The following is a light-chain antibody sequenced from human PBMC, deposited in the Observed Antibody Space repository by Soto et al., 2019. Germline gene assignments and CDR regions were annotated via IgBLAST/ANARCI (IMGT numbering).Light chain of an antibody. Sequence: DIQMTQSPSSLSTSVGERVTITCRASQSISTYLNWYQQKPGKAPKLLIYDASGLYSGVPSRFSGSGSETDFTLTISSLQPEDFATYYCQQTYSTPHTFGGGTKVEIK. CDR3: QQTYSTPHT. CDR1: QSISTY. J-gene: IGKJ4*01. V-gene: IGKV1-39*01. CDR2: DAS.